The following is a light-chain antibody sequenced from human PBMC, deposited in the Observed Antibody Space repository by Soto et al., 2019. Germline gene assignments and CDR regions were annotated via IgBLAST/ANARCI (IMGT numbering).Light chain of an antibody. J-gene: IGKJ1*01. CDR3: QEYGIPRT. CDR2: GAT. V-gene: IGKV3-20*01. CDR1: QSISDT. Sequence: THSPATLSVYPGGRATLSCRASQSISDTLAWYQQKPGQAPRLLVYGATSRASGIPDRFTGSGSGTFFTLTIGRVEPEDFAIYYCQEYGIPRTFGQGTKVDIK.